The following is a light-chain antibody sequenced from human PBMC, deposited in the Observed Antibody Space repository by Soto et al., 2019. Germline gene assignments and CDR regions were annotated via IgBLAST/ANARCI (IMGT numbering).Light chain of an antibody. J-gene: IGKJ1*01. Sequence: DIQMTQSPSTLSGSVGDRVTITCRASQTISSWLVWYQQKPGKAPKLLIHKASTLKSGVPSRFSGSGSGTEFTLTISSLQPDDFATYYCQHYNSYSEAFGQGTKV. CDR2: KAS. CDR3: QHYNSYSEA. CDR1: QTISSW. V-gene: IGKV1-5*03.